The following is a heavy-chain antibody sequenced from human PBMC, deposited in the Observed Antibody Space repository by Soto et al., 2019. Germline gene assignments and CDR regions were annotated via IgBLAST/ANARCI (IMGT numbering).Heavy chain of an antibody. D-gene: IGHD3-10*01. CDR2: ISSSSSPI. CDR1: GLTFSSKS. V-gene: IGHV3-48*02. J-gene: IGHJ4*02. Sequence: EVQLVESGGGLVQPGGSLRLSCAASGLTFSSKSMNWVRQAPGKGLEWVSYISSSSSPIYYADSVKGRFTISRDNAKNSLYLQMNSLGDEDTAVYYCASRSALEFWGQGTLVTVSS. CDR3: ASRSALEF.